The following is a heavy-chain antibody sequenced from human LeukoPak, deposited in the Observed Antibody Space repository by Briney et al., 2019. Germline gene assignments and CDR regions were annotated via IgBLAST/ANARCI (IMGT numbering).Heavy chain of an antibody. CDR3: ARASWVSSTNAVR. D-gene: IGHD3-16*01. CDR2: IRGNGET. Sequence: PGGSLRLSCAPSGLSFSTFAMSGVPKGPARGRDWVSSIRGNGETFYADSVKGPFTLSSESSRNTVYLQLNNPRVEDTAIYYWARASWVSSTNAVRWGQGTLVTVSS. V-gene: IGHV3-23*01. J-gene: IGHJ4*02. CDR1: GLSFSTFA.